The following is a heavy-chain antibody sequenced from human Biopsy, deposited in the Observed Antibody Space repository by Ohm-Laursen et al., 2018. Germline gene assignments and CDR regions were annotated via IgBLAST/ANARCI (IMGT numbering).Heavy chain of an antibody. CDR2: ISTYNDDT. V-gene: IGHV1-18*04. J-gene: IGHJ3*02. CDR1: GYTFTAYG. Sequence: ASVKVSCKPSGYTFTAYGISWVRQAPGQGLEWMGWISTYNDDTNIAQKFQGRVSTTTDTSTRTAYMELRSLRSGDTAIYFCARDPGYDFWSGSDPFDIWGQGTLVTVS. CDR3: ARDPGYDFWSGSDPFDI. D-gene: IGHD3-3*01.